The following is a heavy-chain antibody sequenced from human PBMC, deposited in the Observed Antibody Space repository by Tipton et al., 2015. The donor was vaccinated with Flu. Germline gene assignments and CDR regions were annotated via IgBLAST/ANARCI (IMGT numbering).Heavy chain of an antibody. V-gene: IGHV4-59*08. CDR2: IYYSGST. D-gene: IGHD7-27*01. CDR3: ARRGRTGDRLD. CDR1: GGSISSYY. J-gene: IGHJ4*02. Sequence: TLSLTCTVSGGSISSYYWSWIRQPPGKGLEWIGYIYYSGSTNYNPSLKSRVTISVDTSKNQFSLKLSSVTAADTAVYYCARRGRTGDRLDWGQGTLVTASS.